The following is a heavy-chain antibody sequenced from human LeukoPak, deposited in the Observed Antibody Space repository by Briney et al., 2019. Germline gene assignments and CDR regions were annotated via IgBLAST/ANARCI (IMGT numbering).Heavy chain of an antibody. CDR1: GFTFRSYW. D-gene: IGHD2-15*01. CDR2: KNQDGSER. Sequence: GGSLRLSCAASGFTFRSYWMSWVRQAPGKGLEWVANKNQDGSERYYVDSVKGRFTISRDNAKRSVYVQMNSLRAEDTAVYYCARDGGPFDSWGQGTLVTVSA. V-gene: IGHV3-7*03. J-gene: IGHJ4*02. CDR3: ARDGGPFDS.